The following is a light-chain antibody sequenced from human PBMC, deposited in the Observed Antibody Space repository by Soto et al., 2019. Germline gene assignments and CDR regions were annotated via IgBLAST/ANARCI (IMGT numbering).Light chain of an antibody. CDR2: YNN. J-gene: IGLJ3*02. CDR3: ATWDDTLNVWM. CDR1: SSNIGSNT. V-gene: IGLV1-44*01. Sequence: QSVLTQTPSASGTPGQRVTISCSGSSSNIGSNTVNWYQQLPSTAPKLLIYYNNQRHSGVPDRFSGSKSGTSASLAISGVQSEDEADYYCATWDDTLNVWMFGGGTKLTVL.